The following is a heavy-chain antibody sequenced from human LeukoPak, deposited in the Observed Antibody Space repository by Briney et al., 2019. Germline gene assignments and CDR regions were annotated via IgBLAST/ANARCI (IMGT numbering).Heavy chain of an antibody. Sequence: SETLSLTCAVYGGSFSGYYWSWIRQPPGKGLEWIGEINHSGSTYYNPSLKSRVTISVDTSKNQFSLKLSSVTAADTAVYYCARDLGESSSWANYYYYYMDVWGKGTTVTVSS. CDR1: GGSFSGYY. V-gene: IGHV4-34*01. CDR2: INHSGST. D-gene: IGHD6-13*01. CDR3: ARDLGESSSWANYYYYYMDV. J-gene: IGHJ6*03.